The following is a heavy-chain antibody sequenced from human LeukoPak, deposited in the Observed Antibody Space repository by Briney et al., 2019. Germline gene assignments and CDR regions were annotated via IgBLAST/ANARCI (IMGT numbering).Heavy chain of an antibody. CDR3: AKEMTTYYYDSSGYYLGRGIDY. V-gene: IGHV3-9*01. Sequence: PGGSLRLSCAASGFTFDDYAMHWVRQAPGKGLEWVSGISWNSGSIGYADSVKGRFTISRDNAKNSLYLQMNSLRAEDTALYYCAKEMTTYYYDSSGYYLGRGIDYWGQGTLVTVSS. D-gene: IGHD3-22*01. CDR2: ISWNSGSI. J-gene: IGHJ4*02. CDR1: GFTFDDYA.